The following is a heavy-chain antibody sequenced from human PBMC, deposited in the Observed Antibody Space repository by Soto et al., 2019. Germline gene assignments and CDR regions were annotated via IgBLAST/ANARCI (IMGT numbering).Heavy chain of an antibody. Sequence: GGSLRLSCAASGFTVSSNYMSWVRQAPGKGLEWVSVIYSGGSTYYADSVKGRFTISRDNSKNTLYLQMNSLRAEDTAVYYCARFRAPRRQLISMSFHLWGLGTQVTVSS. J-gene: IGHJ4*03. CDR2: IYSGGST. D-gene: IGHD6-13*01. CDR3: ARFRAPRRQLISMSFHL. V-gene: IGHV3-53*01. CDR1: GFTVSSNY.